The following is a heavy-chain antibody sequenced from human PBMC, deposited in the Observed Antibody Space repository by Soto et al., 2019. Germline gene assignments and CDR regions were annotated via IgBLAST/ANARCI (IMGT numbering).Heavy chain of an antibody. CDR3: AREGVVAAKRHYYYYYYMDV. J-gene: IGHJ6*03. D-gene: IGHD2-15*01. Sequence: EPLSLTCTYYGGSISSYYWSWIRQPPGKGLEWIGYIYYSGSTNYNPSLKSRVTISVDTSKNQFSLKLSSATAADTAVYYCAREGVVAAKRHYYYYYYMDVWGKGTTVTVSS. CDR2: IYYSGST. CDR1: GGSISSYY. V-gene: IGHV4-59*01.